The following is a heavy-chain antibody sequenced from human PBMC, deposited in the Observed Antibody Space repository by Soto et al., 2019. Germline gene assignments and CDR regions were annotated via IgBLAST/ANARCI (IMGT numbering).Heavy chain of an antibody. J-gene: IGHJ4*02. CDR2: INAATGNT. V-gene: IGHV1-3*01. CDR1: GYTFTDYA. CDR3: ARGSGSHYAPFDN. Sequence: QVLLVQSGAEVKKPGASVKISCETSGYTFTDYAVAWVRQAPGQRLEWMGWINAATGNTRYSQKFQGTVTITRYTSANTAYMDLSSLGSEDTAVYYCARGSGSHYAPFDNWGQGTLVTVSS. D-gene: IGHD3-10*01.